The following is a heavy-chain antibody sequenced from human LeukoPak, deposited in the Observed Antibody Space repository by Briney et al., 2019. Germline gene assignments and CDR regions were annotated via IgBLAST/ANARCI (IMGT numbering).Heavy chain of an antibody. V-gene: IGHV1-69*05. Sequence: SVKVSCKASGGTFSSYAISWVRQAPGQGLEWMGGIIPIFGTANYAQKFQGRVTITTDESTSTAYMELSSLRPEDTAVYYCARVPYYYDSSGYYFAYWGQGTLVTVSS. D-gene: IGHD3-22*01. CDR2: IIPIFGTA. CDR1: GGTFSSYA. J-gene: IGHJ4*02. CDR3: ARVPYYYDSSGYYFAY.